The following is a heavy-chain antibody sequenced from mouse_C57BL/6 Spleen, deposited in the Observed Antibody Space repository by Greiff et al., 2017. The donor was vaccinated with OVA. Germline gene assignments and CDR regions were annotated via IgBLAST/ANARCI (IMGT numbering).Heavy chain of an antibody. CDR2: IYPGDGDT. V-gene: IGHV1-80*01. J-gene: IGHJ1*03. Sequence: VQLVESGAELVKPGASVKISCKASGYAFSSYWMNWVKQRPGKGLEWIGQIYPGDGDTNYNGKFKGKATLTADKSSSTAYMQLSSLTSEDSAVYFCARSVIYYYGSSHWYFDVWGTGTTVTVSS. D-gene: IGHD1-1*01. CDR3: ARSVIYYYGSSHWYFDV. CDR1: GYAFSSYW.